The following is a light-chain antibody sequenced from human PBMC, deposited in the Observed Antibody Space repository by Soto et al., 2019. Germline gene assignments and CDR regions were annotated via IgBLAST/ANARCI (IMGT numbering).Light chain of an antibody. J-gene: IGKJ1*01. CDR2: GAS. CDR1: QSVSSSY. CDR3: TQYGSSPPRT. V-gene: IGKV3-20*01. Sequence: EIVLTQSPGTLSLSPGERATLSCRASQSVSSSYLAWYQQKPGQAPRLLIYGASSRATGFPDRFSGSGSGTDFTLTISRLEPEDFAVYYCTQYGSSPPRTFGQGTTVEIK.